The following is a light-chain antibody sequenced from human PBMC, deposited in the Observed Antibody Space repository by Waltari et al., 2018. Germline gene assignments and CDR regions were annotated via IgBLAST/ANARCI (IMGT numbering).Light chain of an antibody. Sequence: LTQSPSLSGTPGQRVTISCSGDIYNIGLNPLNWYQQFPGAAPRVVMTATNERPSGIPDRFSGSKSGNSASLTISGLRFEDESDFYCGAWDDKVKAWLFGGGTTVTVL. V-gene: IGLV1-44*01. CDR2: ATN. J-gene: IGLJ2*01. CDR3: GAWDDKVKAWL. CDR1: IYNIGLNP.